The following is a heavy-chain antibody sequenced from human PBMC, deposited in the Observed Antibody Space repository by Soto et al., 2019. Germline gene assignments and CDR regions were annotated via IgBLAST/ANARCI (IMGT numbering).Heavy chain of an antibody. Sequence: EVQLVEAGGGLVQPGGSLRLSCKASGFTFSYYSLNWVRQGPGKGLEWIAHINSGSSTINYADSVRSRFTISRDDAKYTLYLQICSLRDDDTAIYFCGTDVLVGVINKPLDYWGQGTLVTVSS. D-gene: IGHD3-22*01. V-gene: IGHV3-48*02. CDR1: GFTFSYYS. CDR3: GTDVLVGVINKPLDY. CDR2: INSGSSTI. J-gene: IGHJ4*02.